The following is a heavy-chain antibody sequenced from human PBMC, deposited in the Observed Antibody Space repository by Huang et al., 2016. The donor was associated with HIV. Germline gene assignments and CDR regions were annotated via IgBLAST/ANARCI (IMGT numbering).Heavy chain of an antibody. CDR1: GFTFSDSW. J-gene: IGHJ6*03. CDR2: MNSDGIYT. D-gene: IGHD2-15*01. CDR3: ARSRRGGSSLSYYYYLDV. V-gene: IGHV3-74*01. Sequence: EVQLVESGGGLVQPGGSLTLSCAASGFTFSDSWVHWVRLVPGKGLLWVSLMNSDGIYTNDAGSVKGRFTIFRDNAKSALYLQMNSLRVEDTAVYFCARSRRGGSSLSYYYYLDVWGKGTTVTVSS.